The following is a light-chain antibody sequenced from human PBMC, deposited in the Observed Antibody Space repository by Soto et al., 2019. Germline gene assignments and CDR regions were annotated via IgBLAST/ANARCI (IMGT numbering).Light chain of an antibody. J-gene: IGLJ2*01. CDR3: CSYAGSSTLGMV. CDR2: EGS. Sequence: QSVLTQPASVSGSPGQSITISCTGTSSDVGSYNLVSWYQQHPGKAPKLMIYEGSKRPSGVSNRFSGSKSGNTASLTISGLQAEDEADYYCCSYAGSSTLGMVFGGGTKVTVL. V-gene: IGLV2-23*01. CDR1: SSDVGSYNL.